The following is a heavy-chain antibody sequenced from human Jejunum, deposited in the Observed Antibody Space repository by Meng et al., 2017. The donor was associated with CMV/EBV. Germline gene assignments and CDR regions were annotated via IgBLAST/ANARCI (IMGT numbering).Heavy chain of an antibody. CDR2: INQSVGS. CDR1: GGSFSHYY. D-gene: IGHD1-14*01. J-gene: IGHJ5*02. CDR3: ARGGGINRWFDP. Sequence: QLHLQQWGAGLLKPAGTLSLTCAVSGGSFSHYYWTWIRQSPGKGLEWIGEINQSVGSNYNPSLKSRVTMSLDTSKNHFSLKLDSVTAADTAVYYCARGGGINRWFDPWGQGTLVTVSS. V-gene: IGHV4-34*01.